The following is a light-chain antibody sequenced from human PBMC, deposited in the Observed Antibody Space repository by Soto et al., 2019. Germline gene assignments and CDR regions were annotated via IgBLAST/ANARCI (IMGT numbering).Light chain of an antibody. Sequence: EIVLTQSPATLSLSPGERATLSCRASHSVDSYLAWYQHKPGQAPRLLIYDASNRAPGIPARFSGSGSGTDFTLAISSLEPGGFALYDFQQRRDWLVFAFGPGTKVDVK. J-gene: IGKJ3*01. CDR1: HSVDSY. V-gene: IGKV3-11*01. CDR2: DAS. CDR3: QQRRDWLVFA.